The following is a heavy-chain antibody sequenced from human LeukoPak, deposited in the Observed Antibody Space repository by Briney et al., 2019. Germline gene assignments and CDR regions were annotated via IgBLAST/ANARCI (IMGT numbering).Heavy chain of an antibody. CDR1: GSSISSSSYY. J-gene: IGHJ4*02. CDR3: ARHRGYFDY. Sequence: SETLSLTCTVSGSSISSSSYYWGWIRQPPGKGLEWIGSIYYSRSTYYNPSLKRRVTISVDTSKNQFSLKLSSVTDAATAVYYCARHRGYFDYCGQGPLAPVSS. CDR2: IYYSRST. V-gene: IGHV4-39*01.